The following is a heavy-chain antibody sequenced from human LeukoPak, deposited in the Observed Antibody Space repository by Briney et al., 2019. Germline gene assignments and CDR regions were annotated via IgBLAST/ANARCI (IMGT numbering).Heavy chain of an antibody. CDR2: ISGSGGST. D-gene: IGHD4-11*01. CDR3: AKGLGRLPSNWFDP. CDR1: GFTFSSYA. V-gene: IGHV3-23*01. J-gene: IGHJ5*02. Sequence: PGGSLRLSCAASGFTFSSYAMSWVRQAPGKGLEWVSAISGSGGSTYYADSVKGRFTISRDNSKNTLYLQMNSLRAEDTAVYYCAKGLGRLPSNWFDPWGQGTLSPSPQ.